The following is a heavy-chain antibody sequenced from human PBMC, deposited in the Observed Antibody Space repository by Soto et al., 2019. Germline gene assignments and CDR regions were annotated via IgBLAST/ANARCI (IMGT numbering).Heavy chain of an antibody. CDR2: IYSGGST. Sequence: GGSLRLSCAASGFTVSSNYMSWVRQAPGKGLEWVSVIYSGGSTYYADSVKGRFTISRDNSKNTLYLQMNSLRAEDTAVYYCARVGGYFGYYFDYWGQGTLVTVSS. CDR3: ARVGGYFGYYFDY. V-gene: IGHV3-66*01. J-gene: IGHJ4*02. D-gene: IGHD3-3*01. CDR1: GFTVSSNY.